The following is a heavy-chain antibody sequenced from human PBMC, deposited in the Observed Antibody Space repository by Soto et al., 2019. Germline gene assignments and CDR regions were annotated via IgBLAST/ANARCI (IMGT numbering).Heavy chain of an antibody. CDR2: ISWNSGNI. D-gene: IGHD2-2*01. CDR3: AKGSSTTNFSYFDC. Sequence: EVQLVESGGGLEQPGRSLRLSCAASGFTFDDYAMHWVRQAPGKGLEWVSSISWNSGNIGYADSVKGRFTISRDNAKNSLYLQMNSLRPEDTALYYCAKGSSTTNFSYFDCWGQGTLVTVSS. CDR1: GFTFDDYA. J-gene: IGHJ4*02. V-gene: IGHV3-9*01.